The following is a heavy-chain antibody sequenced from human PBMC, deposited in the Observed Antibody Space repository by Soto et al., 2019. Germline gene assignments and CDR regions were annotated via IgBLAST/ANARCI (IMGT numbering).Heavy chain of an antibody. D-gene: IGHD3-10*01. Sequence: QVQLVESGGGVVQPGRSLRLSCAASGFTFSSYAMHWVRQAPGKGLEWVAVISYDGSNKYYADSVKGRFTISRDNSKNTLYLQMNSLRAEDTAVYYCARDWGLTMAAFDIWGQGTMVTVSS. CDR2: ISYDGSNK. CDR1: GFTFSSYA. CDR3: ARDWGLTMAAFDI. J-gene: IGHJ3*02. V-gene: IGHV3-30-3*01.